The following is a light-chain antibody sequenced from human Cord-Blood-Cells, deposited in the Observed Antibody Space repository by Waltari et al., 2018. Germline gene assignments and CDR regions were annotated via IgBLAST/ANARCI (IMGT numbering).Light chain of an antibody. CDR2: EVS. J-gene: IGLJ2*01. CDR1: SSDVGSYHL. CDR3: CSYAGSSTLV. V-gene: IGLV2-23*02. Sequence: QSAMTQPASVSGPPGQSITISCTGTSSDVGSYHLVSWYQQHQGKSPKLMIYEVSKRPSGVSNRFSGSKSGNTASLTISGLQAEDEADYYCCSYAGSSTLVFGGGTKLTVL.